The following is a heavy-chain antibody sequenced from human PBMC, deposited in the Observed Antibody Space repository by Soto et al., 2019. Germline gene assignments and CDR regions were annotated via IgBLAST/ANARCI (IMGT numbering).Heavy chain of an antibody. V-gene: IGHV3-23*01. D-gene: IGHD1-1*01. Sequence: EVQLLESGGGLVQPGGSLRLSCAASGFTFSSYAMSWVRQAPGKGLEWVSVISGSGGSTYYADSVKGRFTISRDNSKNTLYLQMHSLRAEDTAVYYCANRTTGMNFDYWGQGNLVTVSS. J-gene: IGHJ4*02. CDR1: GFTFSSYA. CDR3: ANRTTGMNFDY. CDR2: ISGSGGST.